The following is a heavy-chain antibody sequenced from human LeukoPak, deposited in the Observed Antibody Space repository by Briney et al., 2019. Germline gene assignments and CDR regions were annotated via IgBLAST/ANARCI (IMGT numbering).Heavy chain of an antibody. CDR1: GGTFSSYA. CDR3: ARGGLYCSSTSCYAYYYYYMDV. V-gene: IGHV1-69*06. D-gene: IGHD2-2*01. Sequence: SVKVSCKASGGTFSSYAISWVRQAPGQGLEWMGGIIPIFGTANYAQKFQGRVTITADKSTSTAYMELSSLRSEDTAVYYCARGGLYCSSTSCYAYYYYYMDVWGKGTTVTVSS. J-gene: IGHJ6*03. CDR2: IIPIFGTA.